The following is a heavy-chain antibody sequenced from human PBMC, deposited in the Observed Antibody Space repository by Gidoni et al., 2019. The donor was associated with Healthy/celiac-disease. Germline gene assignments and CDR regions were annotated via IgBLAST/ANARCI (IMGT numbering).Heavy chain of an antibody. CDR3: ARDSGEGWFEELWHMDV. CDR2: IWYDGSNT. V-gene: IGHV3-33*01. CDR1: GFTFRSYG. D-gene: IGHD3-10*01. Sequence: QVQLVEAGGGVVQPGRSLRLSCAASGFTFRSYGMHWVRQAPGKGLGWVAVIWYDGSNTYYAVSVKGRFTISRDNSKNTLYLQMYSLRAEDTAVYYCARDSGEGWFEELWHMDVWGKGTTVTVSS. J-gene: IGHJ6*03.